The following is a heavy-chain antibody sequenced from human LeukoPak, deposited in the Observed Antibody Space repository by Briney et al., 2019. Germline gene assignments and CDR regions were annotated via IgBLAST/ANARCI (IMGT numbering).Heavy chain of an antibody. J-gene: IGHJ4*02. CDR2: IYHGGST. Sequence: SETLSLTCAVSGYSISSGYYWGWIRPPPGKGLEWIGSIYHGGSTYYNPSLKSRVTISLDMSKNQFSLKLTSVTAADTAVYYCTRDYYCGGDCFDPDLDYWGQGTLVTVSS. CDR3: TRDYYCGGDCFDPDLDY. V-gene: IGHV4-38-2*02. D-gene: IGHD2-21*02. CDR1: GYSISSGYY.